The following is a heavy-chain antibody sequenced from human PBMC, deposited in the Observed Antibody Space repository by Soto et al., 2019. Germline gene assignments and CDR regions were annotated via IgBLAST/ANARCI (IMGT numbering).Heavy chain of an antibody. CDR2: INPNSGGT. J-gene: IGHJ3*02. CDR1: GYTFTGYY. Sequence: ASVKVSCKASGYTFTGYYMHWVRQAPGQGLEWMGWINPNSGGTNYAQKFQGRVTMTRDTSISTAYMELSRLRSDDTAVYYCATLHCSGGSCYYVPDGFDIWGQGTMVPV. V-gene: IGHV1-2*02. CDR3: ATLHCSGGSCYYVPDGFDI. D-gene: IGHD2-15*01.